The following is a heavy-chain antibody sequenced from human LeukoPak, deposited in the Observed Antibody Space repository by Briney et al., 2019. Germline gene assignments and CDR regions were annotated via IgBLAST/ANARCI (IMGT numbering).Heavy chain of an antibody. J-gene: IGHJ6*03. Sequence: PGGSLRLSCGASGFTFSSSAMHWVRQAPGKGLEWVAFIRYDGSNKYYADSVKGRFTISRDNSKNTLSLEMNSLRAEDTAVYYCAKGLGYCSSTSCYGGIYYYMDVWGKGTTVTVSS. CDR2: IRYDGSNK. CDR1: GFTFSSSA. CDR3: AKGLGYCSSTSCYGGIYYYMDV. D-gene: IGHD2-2*01. V-gene: IGHV3-30*02.